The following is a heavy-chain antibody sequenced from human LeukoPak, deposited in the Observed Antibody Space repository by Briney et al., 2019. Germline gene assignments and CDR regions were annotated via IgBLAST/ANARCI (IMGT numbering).Heavy chain of an antibody. Sequence: GGSLRLSCAAFGFTFSSYAMHWVRQAPGKGLEYVSAISSNGGSTYYANSVKGRFTISRDNSKNTLYLQMGSLRAEDMAVYYCARGPYIAVAGIKAFDIWGQGTMVTVSS. D-gene: IGHD6-19*01. J-gene: IGHJ3*02. CDR3: ARGPYIAVAGIKAFDI. CDR1: GFTFSSYA. V-gene: IGHV3-64*01. CDR2: ISSNGGST.